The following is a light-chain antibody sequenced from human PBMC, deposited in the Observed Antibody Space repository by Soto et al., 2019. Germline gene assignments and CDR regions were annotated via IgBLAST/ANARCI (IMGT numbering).Light chain of an antibody. CDR3: QQYGSSPPIP. Sequence: EIVLTQSPGTLPLSPGERATHSCRASQSVNSIYLAWYQQKPGQAPRLLIYGASSRATGIPDRFSGSGSGTDFTLSISRLELEVFALYYCQQYGSSPPIPCGQGTLLESK. CDR1: QSVNSIY. CDR2: GAS. J-gene: IGKJ5*01. V-gene: IGKV3-20*01.